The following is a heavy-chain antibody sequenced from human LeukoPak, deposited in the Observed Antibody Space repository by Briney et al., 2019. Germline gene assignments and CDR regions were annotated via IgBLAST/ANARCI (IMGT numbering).Heavy chain of an antibody. CDR1: GFTFSSYA. CDR2: ISGSGGST. J-gene: IGHJ6*02. D-gene: IGHD6-13*01. CDR3: AKDGSYSSSWPNYYYYGMDV. V-gene: IGHV3-23*01. Sequence: PGGSLRLSCAASGFTFSSYAMSWVRQAPGKGLEWVSAISGSGGSTYYADSVKGRFTISRDNSKNTLYLQMNSLRAEDTAVYYCAKDGSYSSSWPNYYYYGMDVWGQGTTVTVSS.